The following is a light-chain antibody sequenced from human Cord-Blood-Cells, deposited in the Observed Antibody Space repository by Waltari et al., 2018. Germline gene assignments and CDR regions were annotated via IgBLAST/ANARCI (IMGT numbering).Light chain of an antibody. CDR1: QSVSSN. CDR3: QQYNNWPPFT. V-gene: IGKV3-15*01. J-gene: IGKJ3*01. CDR2: GAS. Sequence: EIVMTQSPATLSVSPGERATLSCRASQSVSSNLAWYQQKPGQAPRLLIYGASTRATGIPARFSGSGSGTVFTLTISSLQSEDFAVYYCQQYNNWPPFTFGPGTKVDIK.